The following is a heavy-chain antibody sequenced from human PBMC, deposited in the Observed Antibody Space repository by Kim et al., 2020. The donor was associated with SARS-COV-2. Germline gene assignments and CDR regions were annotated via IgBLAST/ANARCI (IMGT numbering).Heavy chain of an antibody. Sequence: GGSLRLSCAVSGFSMNSKWMHWVRQVPGKGLVWVSRIDHEGIGTSYAESVKGRFTISRDTAKNILYLQMNSLTAEDTAVYYCGTVFEHWGQGTLVTVSS. CDR3: GTVFEH. J-gene: IGHJ4*02. V-gene: IGHV3-74*01. D-gene: IGHD2-8*02. CDR1: GFSMNSKW. CDR2: IDHEGIGT.